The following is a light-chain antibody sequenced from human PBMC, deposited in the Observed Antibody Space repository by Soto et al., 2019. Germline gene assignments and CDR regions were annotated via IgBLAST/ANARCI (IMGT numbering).Light chain of an antibody. Sequence: SYELTQPPSVSVAPGKTARITCGGNNIGSKSVHWYQQKPGQAPMLVIYYDSDRPSGIPERFSGSNSGNTATLTISRVEAGDEADYYCQVWDSSSASYVFGTGTKVTVL. CDR2: YDS. CDR1: NIGSKS. J-gene: IGLJ1*01. CDR3: QVWDSSSASYV. V-gene: IGLV3-21*04.